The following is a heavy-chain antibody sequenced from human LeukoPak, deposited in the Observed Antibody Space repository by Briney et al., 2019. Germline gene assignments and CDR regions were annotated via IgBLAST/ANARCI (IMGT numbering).Heavy chain of an antibody. CDR1: GYTFTGYY. D-gene: IGHD6-13*01. CDR2: INPYSGGT. Sequence: ASVKVSCKASGYTFTGYYIHWVRQAPGQGLEWMGWINPYSGGTNYAQKFRGRVTMTRDTSISTAYMELSRLISDDTAVYYCARSYGIATAGIHYYYYMDVWGKGTTVTISS. V-gene: IGHV1-2*02. J-gene: IGHJ6*03. CDR3: ARSYGIATAGIHYYYYMDV.